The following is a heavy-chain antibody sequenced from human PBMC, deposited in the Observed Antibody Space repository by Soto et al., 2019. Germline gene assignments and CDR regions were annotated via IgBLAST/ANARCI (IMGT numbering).Heavy chain of an antibody. Sequence: GGSLRLSCAASGLTSSDYTINWVRPAPGKGLEWVSSISSSGHYIYYIDSVKGRFTISRDNAKNSVYLQMNSLRVEDTAVYYCARSLAGTEGFDPWGQGTLVTVSS. CDR1: GLTSSDYT. V-gene: IGHV3-21*01. CDR2: ISSSGHYI. J-gene: IGHJ5*02. D-gene: IGHD6-19*01. CDR3: ARSLAGTEGFDP.